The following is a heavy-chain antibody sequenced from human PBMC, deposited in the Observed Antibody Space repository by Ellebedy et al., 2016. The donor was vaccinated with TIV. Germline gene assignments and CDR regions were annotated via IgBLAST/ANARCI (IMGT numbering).Heavy chain of an antibody. CDR1: GFTFSSHT. V-gene: IGHV3-21*01. D-gene: IGHD6-19*01. CDR3: AREGDQWLLADY. J-gene: IGHJ4*02. Sequence: GESLKISCAASGFTFSSHTMNWVRQAPGKGLAWISMIDGSSTSIYYADSVRGRFTISRDNAKNSVYLQMDSLRGEDTAVYYCAREGDQWLLADYWGQGTLVTVSS. CDR2: IDGSSTSI.